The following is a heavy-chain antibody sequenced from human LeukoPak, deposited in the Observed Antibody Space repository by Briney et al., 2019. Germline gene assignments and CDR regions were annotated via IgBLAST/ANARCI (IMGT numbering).Heavy chain of an antibody. D-gene: IGHD6-13*01. J-gene: IGHJ4*02. CDR1: GGSISSGGYS. V-gene: IGHV4-61*08. Sequence: SETLSLTCAVSGGSISSGGYSWSWIRQPPGKGLEWIGYIYYSGTTNYNPSLKSRVTISVDTSKNQFSLKLSSVTAADTAVYYCARGVYIAAAQYANWGQGTLVTVSS. CDR2: IYYSGTT. CDR3: ARGVYIAAAQYAN.